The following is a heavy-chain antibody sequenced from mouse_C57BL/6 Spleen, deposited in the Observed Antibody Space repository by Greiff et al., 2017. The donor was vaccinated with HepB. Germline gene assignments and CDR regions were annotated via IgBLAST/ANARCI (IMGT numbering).Heavy chain of an antibody. CDR3: TMYYGSSGDYFDY. CDR1: GFNIKDDY. V-gene: IGHV14-4*01. J-gene: IGHJ2*01. CDR2: IDPENGDT. Sequence: EVQLQQSGAELVRPGASVKLSCTASGFNIKDDYMHWVKQRPEQGLEWIGWIDPENGDTEYASKFQGKATITADTSSNTAYLQLSSLTSEDTAGYYCTMYYGSSGDYFDYWGQGTTLTVSS. D-gene: IGHD1-1*01.